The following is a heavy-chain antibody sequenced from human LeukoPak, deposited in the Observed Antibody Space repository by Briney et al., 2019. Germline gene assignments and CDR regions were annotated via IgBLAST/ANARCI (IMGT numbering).Heavy chain of an antibody. CDR1: GFTFSSYA. V-gene: IGHV3-23*01. CDR3: AKDFWSGYYSGYFDY. CDR2: ISGSGGST. D-gene: IGHD3-3*01. J-gene: IGHJ4*02. Sequence: GGSLRLSCAASGFTFSSYAMSWVRQAPGKGLEWVSAISGSGGSTYYADSVKGRFTISRDKSKNTLYLQMNSLRAEDTALYYCAKDFWSGYYSGYFDYWGQGTLVTVSS.